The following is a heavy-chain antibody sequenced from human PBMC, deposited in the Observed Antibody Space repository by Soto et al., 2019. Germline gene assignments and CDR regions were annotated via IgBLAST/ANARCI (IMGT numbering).Heavy chain of an antibody. CDR1: GDTFNFYT. CDR3: VTSYGSGYRAFDF. D-gene: IGHD3-10*01. J-gene: IGHJ4*02. V-gene: IGHV1-69*02. CDR2: FNPILNMS. Sequence: QVQLVQSGSDVKKAGSSVKVSCKASGDTFNFYTINWVRQAPGLGLEWMGRFNPILNMSNYAQKLEGRVTITADKSTNTAYMELSRLRVEDTAMYYCVTSYGSGYRAFDFWGQGALVTVSS.